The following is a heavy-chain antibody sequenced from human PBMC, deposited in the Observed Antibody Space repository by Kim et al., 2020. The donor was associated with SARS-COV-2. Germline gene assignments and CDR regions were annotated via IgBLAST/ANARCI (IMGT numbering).Heavy chain of an antibody. Sequence: GGSLRLSCVASGFTFDDYIIHWIRQPPGKGLEWVSAINWKDNDLGYADSVKGRFTISRDNAKNSLYLQMNSLRSEDTALYYCGKGHSMVQGVIVDWGQGTLVTVSS. V-gene: IGHV3-9*01. CDR2: INWKDNDL. CDR1: GFTFDDYI. D-gene: IGHD3-10*01. J-gene: IGHJ4*02. CDR3: GKGHSMVQGVIVD.